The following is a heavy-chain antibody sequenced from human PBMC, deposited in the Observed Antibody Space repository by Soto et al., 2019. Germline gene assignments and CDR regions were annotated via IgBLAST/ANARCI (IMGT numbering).Heavy chain of an antibody. CDR1: GYSFTSYW. J-gene: IGHJ6*02. Sequence: PGESLKISCKGSGYSFTSYWISWVRQMPGKGLEWMGRIDTSDSYTNYSPSFQGHVTISADKSISTAYLQWSSLKASDTAMYYCARTSMQSRGYSYGHGGMDVWGQGTTVTVSS. V-gene: IGHV5-10-1*01. CDR3: ARTSMQSRGYSYGHGGMDV. CDR2: IDTSDSYT. D-gene: IGHD5-18*01.